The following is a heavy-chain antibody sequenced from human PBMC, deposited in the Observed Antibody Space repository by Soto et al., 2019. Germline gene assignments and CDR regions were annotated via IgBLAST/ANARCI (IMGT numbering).Heavy chain of an antibody. J-gene: IGHJ2*01. CDR3: AKIPQIAVAGTRFGYFDL. V-gene: IGHV3-33*06. CDR2: IWYDVSNK. D-gene: IGHD6-19*01. CDR1: GFTFSSYG. Sequence: PGGSLRLSCAASGFTFSSYGMHWVRQAPGKGLEWVAVIWYDVSNKYYADSVKGRFTISRDNSKNTLYLQMNSLGAEDTAVYYCAKIPQIAVAGTRFGYFDLWGRGTLVTGSS.